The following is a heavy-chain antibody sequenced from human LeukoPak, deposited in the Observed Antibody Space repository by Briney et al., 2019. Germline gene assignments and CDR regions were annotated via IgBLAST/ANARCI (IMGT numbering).Heavy chain of an antibody. J-gene: IGHJ4*02. Sequence: PGGSLRLSCAASGFTFSSHWMSWVRQAPGKGLEWVANIKQDGSEKYCVDSVKGRFTISRDNAKNSLYLQMNSLRAEDTAVYYCAGDRGYLSFDYWGQGTLVTVSS. CDR1: GFTFSSHW. D-gene: IGHD3-10*01. CDR3: AGDRGYLSFDY. V-gene: IGHV3-7*05. CDR2: IKQDGSEK.